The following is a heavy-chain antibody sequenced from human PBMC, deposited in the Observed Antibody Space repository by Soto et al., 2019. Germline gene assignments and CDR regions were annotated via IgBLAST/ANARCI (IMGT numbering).Heavy chain of an antibody. CDR2: INPNSGGT. CDR1: GCTFTGYD. Sequence: ASVKVSCKASGCTFTGYDMNWVRQAPGQGLEWMGWINPNSGGTNYAQKFQGRVTMTRDKSISTAYMELSRLRSDDTAVYYCAREREMATTSDYYYGMDVWGQGTTVTVSS. V-gene: IGHV1-2*02. D-gene: IGHD5-12*01. J-gene: IGHJ6*02. CDR3: AREREMATTSDYYYGMDV.